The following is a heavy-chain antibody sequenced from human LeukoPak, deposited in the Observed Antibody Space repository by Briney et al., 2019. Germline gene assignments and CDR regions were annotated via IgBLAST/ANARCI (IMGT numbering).Heavy chain of an antibody. CDR3: AKDPGQWLVADFDY. Sequence: GGSLRLSCAASGFTFSSYAMSWVRQAPGKGLEWVSAISGSGGSTCYADSVKGRFAISRDNSKNTLYLQMNSLRAEDTAVYYCAKDPGQWLVADFDYWGQGTLVTVSS. CDR1: GFTFSSYA. J-gene: IGHJ4*02. D-gene: IGHD6-19*01. V-gene: IGHV3-23*01. CDR2: ISGSGGST.